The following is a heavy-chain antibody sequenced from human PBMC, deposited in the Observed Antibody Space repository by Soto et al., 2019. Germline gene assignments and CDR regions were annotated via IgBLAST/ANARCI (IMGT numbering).Heavy chain of an antibody. CDR3: ASSRYGDYRRYLFDP. CDR1: GGSISSYY. V-gene: IGHV4-59*08. J-gene: IGHJ5*02. Sequence: SETLSLTCTVSGGSISSYYWSWIRQPPGKGLEWIGYIYYSGSTNYNPSLKSRVTISVDTSKNQFSLKLSSVTAADTAVYYCASSRYGDYRRYLFDPRGQGTLVTVSS. D-gene: IGHD4-17*01. CDR2: IYYSGST.